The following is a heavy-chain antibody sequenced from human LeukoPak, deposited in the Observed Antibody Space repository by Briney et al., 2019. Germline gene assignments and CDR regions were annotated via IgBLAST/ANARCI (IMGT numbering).Heavy chain of an antibody. CDR1: GFTFSDHY. CDR3: ARDSEQSSHGWFALFDY. Sequence: PGGSLRLSCAASGFTFSDHYIDWVRQAPGKGLEWVAVIWYDGSNKYYADSVKGRFTISRDNSKNTLYLQMNSLRAEDTAVYYCARDSEQSSHGWFALFDYWGQGTLVTVSS. J-gene: IGHJ4*02. D-gene: IGHD3-10*01. CDR2: IWYDGSNK. V-gene: IGHV3-33*08.